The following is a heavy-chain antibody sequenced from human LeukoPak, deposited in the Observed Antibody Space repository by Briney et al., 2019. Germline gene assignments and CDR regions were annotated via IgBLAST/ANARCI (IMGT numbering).Heavy chain of an antibody. Sequence: GGSLRLSCAASGFTFSSYAMSWVRQAPGKGLEWASAISGSGGSTYYADSVKGRFTISRDNSKNTLYLQMNSLRAEDTAVYYRAKTYYYDSSGTPGAFDIWGQGTMVTVSS. V-gene: IGHV3-23*01. CDR2: ISGSGGST. CDR3: AKTYYYDSSGTPGAFDI. CDR1: GFTFSSYA. D-gene: IGHD3-22*01. J-gene: IGHJ3*02.